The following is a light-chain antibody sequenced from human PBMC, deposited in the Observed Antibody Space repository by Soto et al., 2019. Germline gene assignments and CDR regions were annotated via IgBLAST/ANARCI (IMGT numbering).Light chain of an antibody. CDR1: SSDVGGYNY. V-gene: IGLV2-14*01. Sequence: QSALTRPASVSGSPGQSITISCTGTSSDVGGYNYVSWYQQHPGKAPKLMIYDVSNRPSGVSNRFSGSKSGNTASLTISGLQAEDEADYYCSSHTSSSTLVFGGGTKLTVL. CDR3: SSHTSSSTLV. CDR2: DVS. J-gene: IGLJ2*01.